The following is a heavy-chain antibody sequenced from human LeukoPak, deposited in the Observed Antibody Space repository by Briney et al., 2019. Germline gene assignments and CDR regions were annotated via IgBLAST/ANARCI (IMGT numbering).Heavy chain of an antibody. V-gene: IGHV4-38-2*02. J-gene: IGHJ5*02. CDR2: IYYSGDT. CDR1: GYSISSGYS. CDR3: ARRGYTYGWGWFDP. Sequence: ASETLSLTCSVSGYSISSGYSWGWIRQPPGKGLELIGHIYYSGDTYYNPSLKSRVTISVDTSKNQFSLKVNSVTAADTAVYYCARRGYTYGWGWFDPWGQGTLVTVSS. D-gene: IGHD5-18*01.